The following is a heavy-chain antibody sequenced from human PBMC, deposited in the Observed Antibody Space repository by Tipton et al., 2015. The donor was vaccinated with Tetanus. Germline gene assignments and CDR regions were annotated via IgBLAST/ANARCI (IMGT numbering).Heavy chain of an antibody. CDR2: IDYFGTT. V-gene: IGHV4-59*01. J-gene: IGHJ6*04. CDR1: GGSISTYH. Sequence: TLSLTCTVSGGSISTYHWNWIRQFPGKGLEWIGYIDYFGTTKYNPSLKSRVAMSVDTSKNQFSLQLAFVTAADTAIYYCARERIEAFYYHGLDVWGSGTTVTVSS. CDR3: ARERIEAFYYHGLDV. D-gene: IGHD2-21*01.